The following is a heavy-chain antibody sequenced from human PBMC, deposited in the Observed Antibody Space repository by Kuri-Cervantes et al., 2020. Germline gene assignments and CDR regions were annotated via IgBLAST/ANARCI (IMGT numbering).Heavy chain of an antibody. J-gene: IGHJ5*02. CDR1: GGSFSGYY. CDR3: TRGRIGTVRGVSPPFDP. D-gene: IGHD3-10*01. V-gene: IGHV4-34*01. Sequence: GSLRLSCAVYGGSFSGYYWSWIRQPPGKGLEWMWEINHSGSTNYNPSLKSRVTLSLDTSQNHFSLKLTSVTAADTAVYYCTRGRIGTVRGVSPPFDPCGQGSLVTVSS. CDR2: INHSGST.